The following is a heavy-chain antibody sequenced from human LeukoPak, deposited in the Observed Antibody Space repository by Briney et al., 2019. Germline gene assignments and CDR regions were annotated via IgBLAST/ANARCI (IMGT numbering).Heavy chain of an antibody. CDR2: ISTSSSYI. J-gene: IGHJ3*02. V-gene: IGHV3-21*01. CDR1: GFTFNSYA. CDR3: ARGYMTTDPFDI. D-gene: IGHD4-17*01. Sequence: GGSLRLSCAASGFTFNSYAMNWVRQAPGKGLEWVSSISTSSSYIYFGDSVKGRFTVSRDNAKNSLCLQMNSLGAEDTAVYYCARGYMTTDPFDIWGQGTLVTVSS.